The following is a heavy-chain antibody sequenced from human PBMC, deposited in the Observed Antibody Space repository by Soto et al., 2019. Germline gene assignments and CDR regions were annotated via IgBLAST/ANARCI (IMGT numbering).Heavy chain of an antibody. D-gene: IGHD3-10*01. CDR3: AKKGYYPSGKINLFDS. V-gene: IGHV4-38-2*01. Sequence: SETLSLTCAVSGYSINSDYYWGWIRQPPGKGLEWIGSVDHSGRTYYSPSLRSRLTIFIDTSKNQFSLRPSSVTAADTAMYFCAKKGYYPSGKINLFDSWGPGTLVTVSS. CDR1: GYSINSDYY. CDR2: VDHSGRT. J-gene: IGHJ4*02.